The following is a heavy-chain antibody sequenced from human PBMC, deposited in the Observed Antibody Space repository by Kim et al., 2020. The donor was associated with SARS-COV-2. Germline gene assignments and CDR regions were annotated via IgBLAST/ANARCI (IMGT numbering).Heavy chain of an antibody. J-gene: IGHJ5*02. CDR3: ARHFLDGANLLTGYDT. D-gene: IGHD3-9*01. CDR1: GGSISTSNYY. V-gene: IGHV4-39*01. Sequence: SETLSLTCIVSGGSISTSNYYWGWIRQSPEKGLEWIGSMHYSGITFYSPSLMGRVTIPIDTSRNQFSLTLSSVTAADTAVYYCARHFLDGANLLTGYDTWGQGILVTVSS. CDR2: MHYSGIT.